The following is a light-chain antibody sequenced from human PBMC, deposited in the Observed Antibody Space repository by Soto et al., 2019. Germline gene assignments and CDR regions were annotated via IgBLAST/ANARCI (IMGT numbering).Light chain of an antibody. V-gene: IGLV2-23*02. CDR2: EVS. CDR1: SSDVAVYKY. CDR3: CSYAGSIV. Sequence: QSALTQPASVSGSPGQSITISCTGTSSDVAVYKYVSWYQQHPGKAPKVIIYEVSSRPSGVSNRFSGSKSGNTASLTISGLQAEDEADYYCCSYAGSIVFGGGTKVTVL. J-gene: IGLJ3*02.